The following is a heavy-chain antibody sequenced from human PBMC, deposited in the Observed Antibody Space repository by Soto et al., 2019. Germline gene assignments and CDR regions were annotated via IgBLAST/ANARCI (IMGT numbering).Heavy chain of an antibody. D-gene: IGHD6-13*01. CDR3: TRETTSAAANDQYDY. CDR1: GYTFTSYG. V-gene: IGHV1-18*01. Sequence: QVQLVQSGAEVKKPGASVKVSCKASGYTFTSYGISWVRQAPGQGLEWMGWTSAYNGNTNYAQKLQGRVTMTADTSTSSAYMELRSLRSDDTAVYYCTRETTSAAANDQYDYWGQGTLVTVSS. CDR2: TSAYNGNT. J-gene: IGHJ4*02.